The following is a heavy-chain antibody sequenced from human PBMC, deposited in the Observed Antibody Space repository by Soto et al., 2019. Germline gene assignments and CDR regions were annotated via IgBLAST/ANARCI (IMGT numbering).Heavy chain of an antibody. V-gene: IGHV4-30-2*01. Sequence: SETLSLTCAVSGGSLSSGGYSWSWIRQPPGKGLEWIGYIYHSGSTYYNPSLKSRVTISVDRSKNQFSLNLSSVTAADTAVYYCARVPSPWRQGTLVTVSS. CDR3: ARVPSP. CDR1: GGSLSSGGYS. J-gene: IGHJ5*02. CDR2: IYHSGST.